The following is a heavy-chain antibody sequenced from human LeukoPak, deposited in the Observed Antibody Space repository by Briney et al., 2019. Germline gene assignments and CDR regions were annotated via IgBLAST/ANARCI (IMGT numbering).Heavy chain of an antibody. CDR1: GYSISSGYY. CDR3: ARVAYCGGDCYFHFDY. CDR2: IYHSGST. J-gene: IGHJ4*02. D-gene: IGHD2-21*02. Sequence: KTSETLSLTCSVSGYSISSGYYWGWIRQPPRKGLEWIGSIYHSGSTYYNPSLKSRVTISVDTSKNQFSLKLSSVTAADTAVYYCARVAYCGGDCYFHFDYWGQGTLVTVSS. V-gene: IGHV4-38-2*02.